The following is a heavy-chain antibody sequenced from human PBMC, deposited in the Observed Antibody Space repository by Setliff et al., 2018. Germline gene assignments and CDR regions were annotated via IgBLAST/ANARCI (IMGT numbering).Heavy chain of an antibody. CDR2: VFYTGTT. CDR1: GDSFKSDSFY. Sequence: SETLSLTCTVSGDSFKSDSFYWGWIRQPPGKGPEWIGSVFYTGTTYYTPSLKRRATLSVDTSKNQFSLRLRFVTAADAAVYYCVRLPKIVTGYYGSHYYYYMDVWGKGTTVTVSS. CDR3: VRLPKIVTGYYGSHYYYYMDV. J-gene: IGHJ6*03. D-gene: IGHD3-9*01. V-gene: IGHV4-39*01.